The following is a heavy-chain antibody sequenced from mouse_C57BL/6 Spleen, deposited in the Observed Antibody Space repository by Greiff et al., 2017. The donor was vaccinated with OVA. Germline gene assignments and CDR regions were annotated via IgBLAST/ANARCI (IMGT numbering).Heavy chain of an antibody. V-gene: IGHV1-82*01. Sequence: VQRVESGPELVKPGASVKISCKASGYAFSSSWMNWVKQRPGKGLEWIGRIYPGDGDTNYNGKFKGKATLTADKSSSTAYMQLSSLTSEDSAVYFCARYGSSPYYFDYWGQGTTLTVSS. D-gene: IGHD1-1*01. CDR3: ARYGSSPYYFDY. CDR2: IYPGDGDT. CDR1: GYAFSSSW. J-gene: IGHJ2*01.